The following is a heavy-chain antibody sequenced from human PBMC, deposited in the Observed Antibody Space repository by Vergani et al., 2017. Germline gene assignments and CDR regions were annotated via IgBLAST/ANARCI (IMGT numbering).Heavy chain of an antibody. V-gene: IGHV3-21*01. CDR1: GFTFSSYS. CDR2: ISSSSSYI. J-gene: IGHJ6*02. Sequence: EVQLVESGGGLVKPGGSLRLSCAASGFTFSSYSMNWVRQAPGKGLEWVSSISSSSSYIYYADSVKGRFTISRDNAKNSLYLQMNSLRAEDTAVYYCARDLAYYDFWSGYYSYYYGMDVWGQGTTVIVSS. D-gene: IGHD3-3*01. CDR3: ARDLAYYDFWSGYYSYYYGMDV.